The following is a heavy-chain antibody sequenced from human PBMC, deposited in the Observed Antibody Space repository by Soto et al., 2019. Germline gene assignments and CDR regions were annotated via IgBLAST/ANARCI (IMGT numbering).Heavy chain of an antibody. D-gene: IGHD3-16*02. J-gene: IGHJ5*02. CDR2: IYTSGST. CDR3: AGDRRLRLGELSNYNWFDP. CDR1: GGSISSYY. Sequence: KPSETLSLTCTVSGGSISSYYWSWIRQPAGKGLEWIGRIYTSGSTNYNPSLKSRVTMSVDTSKNQFSLKLSSVTAADTAVYYCAGDRRLRLGELSNYNWFDPWGQGTLVTVSS. V-gene: IGHV4-4*07.